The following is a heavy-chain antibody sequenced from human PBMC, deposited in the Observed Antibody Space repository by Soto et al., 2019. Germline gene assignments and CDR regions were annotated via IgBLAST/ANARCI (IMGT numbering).Heavy chain of an antibody. D-gene: IGHD3-9*01. CDR1: GYTFTSYG. Sequence: ASVKVSCKASGYTFTSYGISCVRQAPGQGLEWMGWISAYNGNTNYAQKLQGRVTMTTDTSTSTAYMELRSLRSDDTAVYYCAREHYDILTGYQGWFDPWGQGTLVTVSS. CDR3: AREHYDILTGYQGWFDP. CDR2: ISAYNGNT. V-gene: IGHV1-18*04. J-gene: IGHJ5*02.